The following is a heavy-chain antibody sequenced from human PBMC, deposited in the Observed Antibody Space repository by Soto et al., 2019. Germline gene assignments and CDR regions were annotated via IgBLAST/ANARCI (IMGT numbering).Heavy chain of an antibody. V-gene: IGHV3-11*01. Sequence: QVQLVESGGGLVKPGGSLRLSCAGSGFTFSDFYMTWIRQAPGKGLEWVSYISNTDATTIYADSVEGRFSISRDNAKNSLYLQMNSLRAEDTAVYFCVRGGWGGGMDVWGQGTTVTVSS. D-gene: IGHD3-16*01. CDR3: VRGGWGGGMDV. J-gene: IGHJ6*02. CDR2: ISNTDATT. CDR1: GFTFSDFY.